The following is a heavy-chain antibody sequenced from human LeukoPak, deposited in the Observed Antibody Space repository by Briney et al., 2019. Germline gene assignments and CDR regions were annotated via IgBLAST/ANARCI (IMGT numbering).Heavy chain of an antibody. J-gene: IGHJ4*02. CDR3: ARGWLAESMVVTPYNY. CDR1: GGSLSSYA. Sequence: GASVKVSCKASGGSLSSYAINWVRQAPGQGLEWMGGIIPIFGTANYAQKFQDRVTITAVESMSTVYMELSSLRSEDTAVYYCARGWLAESMVVTPYNYWGQGTLVTVSS. V-gene: IGHV1-69*01. D-gene: IGHD4-23*01. CDR2: IIPIFGTA.